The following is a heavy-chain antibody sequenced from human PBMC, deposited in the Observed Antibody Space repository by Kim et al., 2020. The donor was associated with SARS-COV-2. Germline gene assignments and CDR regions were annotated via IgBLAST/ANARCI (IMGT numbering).Heavy chain of an antibody. CDR2: IKSKTDGGTT. CDR1: GFTFSNAW. V-gene: IGHV3-15*01. Sequence: GGSLRLSCAASGFTFSNAWMSWVRQAPGKGLEWVGRIKSKTDGGTTDYAAPVKGRFTISRDDSKNTLYLQMNSLKTEDTAVYYGTTGRDGYNPYYYYYGMDVWGQGTTVTVSS. CDR3: TTGRDGYNPYYYYYGMDV. J-gene: IGHJ6*02. D-gene: IGHD5-12*01.